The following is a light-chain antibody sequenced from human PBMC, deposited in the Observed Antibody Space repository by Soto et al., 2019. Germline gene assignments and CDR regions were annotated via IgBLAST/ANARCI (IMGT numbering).Light chain of an antibody. V-gene: IGKV1-9*01. CDR1: QGIGTY. CDR2: AAF. J-gene: IGKJ5*01. Sequence: IQLTQSPSSLSAYVGVRVTTSCRASQGIGTYLAWYQQKPGKAPKLLIYAAFTLHSGVPARFSGSRSGTDFTLTISSLQPEDFATYYCQQVNSYPQTLGQGTRLEIK. CDR3: QQVNSYPQT.